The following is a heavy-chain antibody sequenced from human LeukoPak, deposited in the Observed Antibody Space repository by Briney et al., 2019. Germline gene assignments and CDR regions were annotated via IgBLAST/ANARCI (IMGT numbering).Heavy chain of an antibody. CDR1: GFTFSSYA. Sequence: GGSLRLSCAASGFTFSSYAMSWVRQAPGKGLEWVLAISGSGGSTYYADSVKGRFTISRDNSKNTLYLQMNSLRAEDTAVYYCAKRPHDFWSGYYSDYWGQGTLVTVSS. D-gene: IGHD3-3*01. CDR3: AKRPHDFWSGYYSDY. CDR2: ISGSGGST. J-gene: IGHJ4*02. V-gene: IGHV3-23*01.